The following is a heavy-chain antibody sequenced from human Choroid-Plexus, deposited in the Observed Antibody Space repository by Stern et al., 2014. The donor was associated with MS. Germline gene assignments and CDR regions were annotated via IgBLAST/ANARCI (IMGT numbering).Heavy chain of an antibody. V-gene: IGHV3-30*18. CDR2: VSHGGSDN. J-gene: IGHJ5*02. Sequence: VQLVESGGGVVQPGRPLRLSCVASGFTFGSCGMHWVRQAPGKGLEWAGVVSHGGSDNYHADSVKGRFTISRDNSQNTLYMQMSSLRPEATAVYYCAKDRQYLTYFFDHWGQGSLVTVSS. CDR3: AKDRQYLTYFFDH. CDR1: GFTFGSCG. D-gene: IGHD2/OR15-2a*01.